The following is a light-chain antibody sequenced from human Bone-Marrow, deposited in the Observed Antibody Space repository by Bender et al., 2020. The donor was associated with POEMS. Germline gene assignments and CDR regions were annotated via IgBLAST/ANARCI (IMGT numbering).Light chain of an antibody. Sequence: QSALTQPASVSGSPGQSITISCIGTSSDVGGDHYVSWYQQHPGKGPKLLIYEVNNRPSGISNRFSGSKSGNTASLTISGLQAEDEADYYCSSYTSSTTLVFGGGTKLTVL. V-gene: IGLV2-14*01. CDR1: SSDVGGDHY. J-gene: IGLJ3*02. CDR3: SSYTSSTTLV. CDR2: EVN.